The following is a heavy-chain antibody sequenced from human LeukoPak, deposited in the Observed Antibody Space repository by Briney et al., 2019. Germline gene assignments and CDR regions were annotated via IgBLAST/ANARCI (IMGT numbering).Heavy chain of an antibody. D-gene: IGHD6-6*01. CDR3: ARGSSNIAARDNWFDP. V-gene: IGHV3-21*01. CDR1: GFTFSSNS. Sequence: PGGSLRLSCAASGFTFSSNSMNWVRQAPGKGLEWVSSISTSSSYIDYADSVEGRFTISRDNAKNSLYLQMNSLRADDTAVYYCARGSSNIAARDNWFDPWGQGTLVTVSS. J-gene: IGHJ5*02. CDR2: ISTSSSYI.